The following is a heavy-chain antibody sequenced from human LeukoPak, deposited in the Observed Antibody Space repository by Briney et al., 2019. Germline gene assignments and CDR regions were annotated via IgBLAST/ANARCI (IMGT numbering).Heavy chain of an antibody. V-gene: IGHV4-34*01. Sequence: SETLSPTCAVYGGSFSGYYWSWIRQPPGKGLEWIGEINHSGSTNYNPSLKSRVTISVDTSKNQFSLKLSSVTAADTAVYYCAREKYYYDSSGYYRAGWFDPWGQGTLVTVSS. CDR3: AREKYYYDSSGYYRAGWFDP. CDR1: GGSFSGYY. J-gene: IGHJ5*02. D-gene: IGHD3-22*01. CDR2: INHSGST.